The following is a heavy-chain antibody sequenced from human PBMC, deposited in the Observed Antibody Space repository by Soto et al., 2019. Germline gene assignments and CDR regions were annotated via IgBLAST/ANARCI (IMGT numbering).Heavy chain of an antibody. V-gene: IGHV1-69*12. J-gene: IGHJ4*02. CDR1: GGTFSSYA. CDR2: IIPIFGTA. CDR3: GYQEDRGYSYGVDY. D-gene: IGHD5-18*01. Sequence: QVQLVQSGAEVKKPGSSVKVSCKASGGTFSSYAISWVRQATGQGLEWMGGIIPIFGTANYAQKFQGRVTITADESTSTADMELSSLRSEATAVYYCGYQEDRGYSYGVDYWGQGTLVTVSS.